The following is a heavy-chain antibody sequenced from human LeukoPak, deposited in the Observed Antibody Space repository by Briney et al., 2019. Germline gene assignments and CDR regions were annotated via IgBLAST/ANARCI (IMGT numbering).Heavy chain of an antibody. J-gene: IGHJ4*02. CDR1: GGSISSYY. D-gene: IGHD6-19*01. V-gene: IGHV4-4*07. Sequence: PSETLSLTCTVSGGSISSYYWSWIRQPAGKGLEWIGRIYTSGSTNYNPSLKSRVTMSVDTSKNQFSLKLSSVTAADTAVYYCARGRYSSGWSYFDYWGQGTLVTVSS. CDR2: IYTSGST. CDR3: ARGRYSSGWSYFDY.